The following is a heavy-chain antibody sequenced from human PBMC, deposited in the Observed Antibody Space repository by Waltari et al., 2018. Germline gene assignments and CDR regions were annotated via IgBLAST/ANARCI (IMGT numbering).Heavy chain of an antibody. V-gene: IGHV1-69*05. J-gene: IGHJ4*02. CDR2: FIPIFGTA. D-gene: IGHD5-12*01. CDR1: GGTFSSHA. CDR3: ASLYSGYEKVSHY. Sequence: VQLVQSGAEVKKPGSSVKVSCKASGGTFSSHAISWVRQAPGQGLEGMGGFIPIFGTANYAQKFQGRVTITTDESTSTAYMELSSLRSEDTAVYYCASLYSGYEKVSHYWGQGTLVTVSS.